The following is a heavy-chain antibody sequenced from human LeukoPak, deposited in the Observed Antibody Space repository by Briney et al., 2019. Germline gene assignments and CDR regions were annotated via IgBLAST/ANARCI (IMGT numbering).Heavy chain of an antibody. CDR3: AREGGDVRTTYYYYGMDV. CDR2: IIPIFGTA. J-gene: IGHJ6*04. Sequence: SVKVSCKASGGTFSSYAISWVRQAPGQGLEWMGGIIPIFGTANYAQKFQGRVTITADKSTSTAYMELSSLRSEDTAVYYCAREGGDVRTTYYYYGMDVWGKGTTVTISS. CDR1: GGTFSSYA. V-gene: IGHV1-69*06. D-gene: IGHD4-11*01.